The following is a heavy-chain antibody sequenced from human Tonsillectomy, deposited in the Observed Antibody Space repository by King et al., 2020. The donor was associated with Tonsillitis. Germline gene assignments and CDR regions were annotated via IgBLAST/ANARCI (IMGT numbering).Heavy chain of an antibody. Sequence: VQLQESGPGLVKPSETLSLTCTGSGVSISSYYWSWIRQPPGKGMEWIGYIYYSGSTNYNPSLKSRVTISGDTSTNQFSLTLSSVTAADTAVYYCARTSYDSSGYYPDYWGQGTLVTVSS. CDR1: GVSISSYY. J-gene: IGHJ4*02. CDR3: ARTSYDSSGYYPDY. V-gene: IGHV4-59*08. CDR2: IYYSGST. D-gene: IGHD3-22*01.